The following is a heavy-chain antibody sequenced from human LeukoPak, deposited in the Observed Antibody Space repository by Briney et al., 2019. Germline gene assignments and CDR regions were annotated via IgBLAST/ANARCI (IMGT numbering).Heavy chain of an antibody. J-gene: IGHJ4*02. V-gene: IGHV4-4*02. Sequence: SETLSLTCAVSGGSISSSNWWSWVRQPPGKGLEWIGEIYHSGSTNYNPSLKSRVTISVDTSKNQFSLKLSSVTAADTAVYYCARATYYYDSSGYGDWGQGTLVTVSS. CDR2: IYHSGST. D-gene: IGHD3-22*01. CDR3: ARATYYYDSSGYGD. CDR1: GGSISSSNW.